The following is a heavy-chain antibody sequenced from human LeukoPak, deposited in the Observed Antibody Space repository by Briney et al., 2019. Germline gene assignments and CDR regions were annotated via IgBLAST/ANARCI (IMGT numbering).Heavy chain of an antibody. Sequence: GGSLRLSCAASGFTFSSDAMSWVRQAPGEGLEWVSAISGSGGSTYYADSVKGRFTISRDNSKNTLYLQMNSLRAEDTAVYYCARVPIGYGDYQPDPESYYYYYYMDVWGKGTTVTVSS. CDR1: GFTFSSDA. CDR3: ARVPIGYGDYQPDPESYYYYYYMDV. CDR2: ISGSGGST. V-gene: IGHV3-23*01. J-gene: IGHJ6*03. D-gene: IGHD4-17*01.